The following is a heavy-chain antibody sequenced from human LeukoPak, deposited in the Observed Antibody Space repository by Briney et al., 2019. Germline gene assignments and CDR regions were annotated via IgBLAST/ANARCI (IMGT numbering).Heavy chain of an antibody. CDR1: GYSFTSYW. CDR2: IYPGDSDT. J-gene: IGHJ4*02. V-gene: IGHV5-51*01. CDR3: ARRGYCSGGSCLYFDY. D-gene: IGHD2-15*01. Sequence: GESLKISCKGSGYSFTSYWIGWVRQMPGKGLEWMGIIYPGDSDTSYSPSFQGQVTISADKSISTAYLQWSSLKASDTAMYYCARRGYCSGGSCLYFDYWGQGTLVTVSS.